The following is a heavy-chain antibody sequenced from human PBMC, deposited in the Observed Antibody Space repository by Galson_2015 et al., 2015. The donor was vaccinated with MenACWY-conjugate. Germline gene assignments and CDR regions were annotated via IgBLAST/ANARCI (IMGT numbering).Heavy chain of an antibody. Sequence: AYNGDTNYVQKFQGRVTMTTDTSTSIAYMELRSLRSDDTAVYYCARDSPVTGAFDLWGQGTMVTVSS. CDR3: ARDSPVTGAFDL. D-gene: IGHD2-21*02. CDR2: AYNGDT. J-gene: IGHJ3*01. V-gene: IGHV1-18*01.